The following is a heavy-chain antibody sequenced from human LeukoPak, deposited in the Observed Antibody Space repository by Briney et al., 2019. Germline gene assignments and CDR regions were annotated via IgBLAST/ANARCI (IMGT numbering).Heavy chain of an antibody. CDR2: IYYSGST. Sequence: SETLSLTCTVSGGSISSYYWSWIRQPPGKGLEWIGYIYYSGSTNYNPSLKSRVTISVDTSKNQFSLKLSSVTAADTAVYYCARLGFADSGYYHTDAFDIWGQGTMVTVSS. D-gene: IGHD3-22*01. V-gene: IGHV4-59*08. CDR3: ARLGFADSGYYHTDAFDI. CDR1: GGSISSYY. J-gene: IGHJ3*02.